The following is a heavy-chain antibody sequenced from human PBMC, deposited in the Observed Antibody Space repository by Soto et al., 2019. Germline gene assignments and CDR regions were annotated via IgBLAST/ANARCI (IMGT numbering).Heavy chain of an antibody. J-gene: IGHJ6*02. CDR3: ARDTTYYGIDV. Sequence: QVQLQESGPGLVKPSQTLSLTCTVSGGSISSGGHYWSWIRQHPGKGLEWIGYIYYSGSTYYNPSLKSRVTISVDTSKNQFSLNLNSVTAADTAVYYCARDTTYYGIDVWGQGTTVTVSS. CDR2: IYYSGST. D-gene: IGHD1-26*01. CDR1: GGSISSGGHY. V-gene: IGHV4-31*03.